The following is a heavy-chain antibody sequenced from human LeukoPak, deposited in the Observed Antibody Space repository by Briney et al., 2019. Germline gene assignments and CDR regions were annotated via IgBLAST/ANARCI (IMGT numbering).Heavy chain of an antibody. D-gene: IGHD3-9*01. CDR2: ISSSSSYT. Sequence: GGSLRLSCAASGFTFSDYYMSWIRQAPGKGLEWVSYISSSSSYTNYADSVKGRFTISRDNAKNSLYLQMNSLRSEDTAVYYCARDPVILTGYYHHYGMDVWGQGTTVTVSS. J-gene: IGHJ6*02. V-gene: IGHV3-11*05. CDR1: GFTFSDYY. CDR3: ARDPVILTGYYHHYGMDV.